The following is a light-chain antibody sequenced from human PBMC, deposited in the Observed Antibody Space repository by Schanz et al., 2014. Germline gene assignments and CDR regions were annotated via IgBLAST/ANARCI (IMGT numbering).Light chain of an antibody. CDR1: QSISSSY. J-gene: IGKJ3*01. CDR2: GAS. CDR3: QQYGSSLFT. V-gene: IGKV3-20*01. Sequence: EIVLTQSPATLSLSPGERATLSCRASQSISSSYLAWYQQKPGQAPRLLIYGASSRATGIPDRFSGSDSGTDFTLTISRLEPEDFAVYYCQQYGSSLFTFGPGTKVDIK.